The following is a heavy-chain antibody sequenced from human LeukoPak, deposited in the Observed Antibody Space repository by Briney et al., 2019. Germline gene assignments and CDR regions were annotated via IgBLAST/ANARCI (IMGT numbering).Heavy chain of an antibody. CDR1: GFTFSNYS. J-gene: IGHJ4*02. Sequence: GGSLRLSCAASGFTFSNYSMNWVRQAPGKGLEWVSSISSSSSYIYYADSVKGRFTISRDNAKNSLYLQMNSLRAEDTAVYYCARPSVSQDYFDYWGQGTLVTVSS. CDR3: ARPSVSQDYFDY. CDR2: ISSSSSYI. V-gene: IGHV3-21*01.